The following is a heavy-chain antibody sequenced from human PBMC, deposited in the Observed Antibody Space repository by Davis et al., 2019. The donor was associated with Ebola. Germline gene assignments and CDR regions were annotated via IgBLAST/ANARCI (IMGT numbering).Heavy chain of an antibody. J-gene: IGHJ6*02. D-gene: IGHD2-2*01. CDR3: ARGFVVVPAATGGMDV. V-gene: IGHV4-30-2*01. CDR2: IYHSGST. Sequence: TLSLTCAVSGGSISSGGYSWSWIRQPPGKGLEWIGYIYHSGSTYYNPSLKSRVTISVDRSKNQFSLKLSSVTAADTAVYYCARGFVVVPAATGGMDVWGQGTTVTVSS. CDR1: GGSISSGGYS.